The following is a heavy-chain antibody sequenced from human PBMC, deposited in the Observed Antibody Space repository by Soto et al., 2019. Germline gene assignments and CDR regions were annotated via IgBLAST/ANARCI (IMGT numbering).Heavy chain of an antibody. V-gene: IGHV1-24*01. Sequence: ASVKVSGKVSGYTLTELSMHWVRQAPGKGLEWMGGFDPGDGETIYAQKFQGRVTMTEDTSTDTAYMELSSLRSEDTAVYYCATVLHRREIYPYYFDYWGQGTLVTVSS. CDR3: ATVLHRREIYPYYFDY. CDR1: GYTLTELS. J-gene: IGHJ4*02. D-gene: IGHD2-2*02. CDR2: FDPGDGET.